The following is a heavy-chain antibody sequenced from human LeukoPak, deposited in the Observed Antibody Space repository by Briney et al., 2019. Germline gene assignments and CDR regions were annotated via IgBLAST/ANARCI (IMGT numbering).Heavy chain of an antibody. CDR2: INSDGGTT. CDR1: GFTFSSYW. CDR3: ARLYCSSSSCLENY. V-gene: IGHV3-74*01. Sequence: GSLRLSCAASGFTFSSYWMHWVRQAPGKGLVWVSRINSDGGTTGYADSVKGRFTISRDNAKNTLYLQMNSLRAEDTAVYYCARLYCSSSSCLENYWGQGTLVTVSS. D-gene: IGHD2-2*01. J-gene: IGHJ4*02.